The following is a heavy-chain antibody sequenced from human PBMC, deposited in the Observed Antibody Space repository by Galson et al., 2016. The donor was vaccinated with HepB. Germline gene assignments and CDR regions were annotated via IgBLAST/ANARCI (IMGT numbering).Heavy chain of an antibody. CDR1: GFTFSYFT. V-gene: IGHV3-21*01. CDR2: ISYILSDV. CDR3: VRGVFDS. Sequence: SLRLSCAASGFTFSYFTMNWVRQAPGKGLEWVPSISYILSDVYYADSVKGRFTISRDNAKNSVYLQMNSLTAEDTAFYYCVRGVFDSWGQGTLVTVSS. J-gene: IGHJ4*02.